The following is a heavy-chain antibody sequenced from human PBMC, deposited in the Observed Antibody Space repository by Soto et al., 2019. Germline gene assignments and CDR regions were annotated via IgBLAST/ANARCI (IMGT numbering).Heavy chain of an antibody. Sequence: EASVKGSCKASGYTFTGYYMHWVRQAPGQGLEWMGWINPNSGGTNYAQKFQGWVTMTRDTSISTAYMELGRLRSDDTAVYYCAREVRSTGFSYYYYGMDVWGQGTTVTVSS. D-gene: IGHD3-9*01. CDR1: GYTFTGYY. V-gene: IGHV1-2*04. J-gene: IGHJ6*02. CDR3: AREVRSTGFSYYYYGMDV. CDR2: INPNSGGT.